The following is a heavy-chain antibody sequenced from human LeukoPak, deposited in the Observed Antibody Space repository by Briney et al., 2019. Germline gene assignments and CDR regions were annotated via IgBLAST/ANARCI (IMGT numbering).Heavy chain of an antibody. CDR1: GFTFSNAW. CDR2: IYYSGST. Sequence: GSLRLSCAASGFTFSNAWMSWVRQAPGKGLEWVGSIYYSGSTYYNPSLKSRVTISVDTSKTQFSLKLSSVTAADTTVYYCARDWWIGNNWFDPWGQGTLVTVSS. J-gene: IGHJ5*02. D-gene: IGHD2-15*01. V-gene: IGHV4-4*02. CDR3: ARDWWIGNNWFDP.